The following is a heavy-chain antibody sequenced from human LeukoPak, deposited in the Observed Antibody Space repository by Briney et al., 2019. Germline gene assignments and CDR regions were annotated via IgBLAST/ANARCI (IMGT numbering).Heavy chain of an antibody. CDR2: IYYSGST. J-gene: IGHJ6*02. Sequence: SETLSLTCTVSGGSISSYYWSWIQQPPRKGLEWIGYIYYSGSTNYNPSLKSRVTISVDTSKNQFSLKLSSVTAADTAVYYCARSYGSGAGHYYYYGMDVWGQGTTVTVSS. V-gene: IGHV4-59*01. CDR3: ARSYGSGAGHYYYYGMDV. CDR1: GGSISSYY. D-gene: IGHD3-10*01.